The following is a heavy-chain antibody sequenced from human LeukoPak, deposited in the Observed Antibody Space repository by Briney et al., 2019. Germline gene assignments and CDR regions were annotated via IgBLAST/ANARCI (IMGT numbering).Heavy chain of an antibody. V-gene: IGHV1-2*02. CDR1: GYTFTSYD. Sequence: ASVKVSCKASGYTFTSYDINWVRQATGQGLEWMGWINPNSGGTNYAQKFQGRVTMTRDTSISTAYMELSRLRSDDTAVYYCARELTMIVVVITTEQSDAFDIWGQGTMVTVSS. CDR2: INPNSGGT. D-gene: IGHD3-22*01. CDR3: ARELTMIVVVITTEQSDAFDI. J-gene: IGHJ3*02.